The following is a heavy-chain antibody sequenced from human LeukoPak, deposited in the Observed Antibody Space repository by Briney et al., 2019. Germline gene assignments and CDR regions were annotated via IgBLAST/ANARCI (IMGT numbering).Heavy chain of an antibody. Sequence: ASVKVSCKASGYTFSGGGWYLYWLRQAPGQGLECLGWIHPYNGDTAYAQKFQGRVTMTRDTSISTAYMELSRLRSDDTAVYYCASNYDSSGYYGFWGQGTLVTVSS. CDR3: ASNYDSSGYYGF. V-gene: IGHV1-2*02. D-gene: IGHD3-22*01. CDR2: IHPYNGDT. J-gene: IGHJ4*02. CDR1: GYTFSGGGWY.